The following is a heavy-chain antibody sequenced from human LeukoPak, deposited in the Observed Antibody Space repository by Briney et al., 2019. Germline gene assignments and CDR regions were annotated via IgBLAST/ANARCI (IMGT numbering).Heavy chain of an antibody. D-gene: IGHD4-17*01. CDR3: ARGPDYGDYGLVYFDY. CDR1: GGSISSGDYY. J-gene: IGHJ4*02. Sequence: SETLSLTCTVSGGSISSGDYYWSWIRQPPGKGLEWIGDIYYSGSTYYNPSLKSRVTISVDTSKNQFSLKLSSVTAADTAVYYYARGPDYGDYGLVYFDYWGQGTLVTVSS. CDR2: IYYSGST. V-gene: IGHV4-30-4*01.